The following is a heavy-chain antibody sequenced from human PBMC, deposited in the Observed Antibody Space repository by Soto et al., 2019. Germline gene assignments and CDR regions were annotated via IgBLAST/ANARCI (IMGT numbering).Heavy chain of an antibody. CDR1: RESIKSQY. J-gene: IGHJ3*02. V-gene: IGHV1-8*01. CDR3: ARGAAVDT. CDR2: MNPKSGNT. Sequence: VRCEACRESIKSQYLNWVRQATGQGLEWMGWMNPKSGNTGYAQKFQGRVTMTRDTSISTAYMEVSSLRFEDTAVYYCARGAAVDTWGQGTVVTVS.